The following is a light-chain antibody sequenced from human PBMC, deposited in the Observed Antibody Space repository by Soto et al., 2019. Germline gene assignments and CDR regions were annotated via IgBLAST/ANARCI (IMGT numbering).Light chain of an antibody. CDR3: QQYGDWRLT. CDR2: DAF. V-gene: IGKV3-15*01. Sequence: EKVMTQSPATLSVSPGERATLSCRASENVKTRLAWYQQKSGQAPRLLIYDAFTRATGIPARFSGSASGTKFTLPTSSLQSEDSAVYYCQQYGDWRLTFGGGTK. J-gene: IGKJ4*01. CDR1: ENVKTR.